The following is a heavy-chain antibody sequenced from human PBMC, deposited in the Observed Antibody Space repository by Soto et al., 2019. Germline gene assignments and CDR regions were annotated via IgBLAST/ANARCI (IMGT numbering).Heavy chain of an antibody. Sequence: PGGSLRLSCAASGFTFNAYDMHWVRQAPCKGLEWVAVIWYDGSKEYYADSVKGRFTISRDNSKNTLYLQMNSLRAEDTAMYYCAGYYDSSGYYFYYWGQGTQVTVSS. CDR2: IWYDGSKE. V-gene: IGHV3-33*01. D-gene: IGHD3-22*01. CDR3: AGYYDSSGYYFYY. CDR1: GFTFNAYD. J-gene: IGHJ4*02.